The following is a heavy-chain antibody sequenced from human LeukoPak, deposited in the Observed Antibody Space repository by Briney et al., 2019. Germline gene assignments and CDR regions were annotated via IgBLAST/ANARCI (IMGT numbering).Heavy chain of an antibody. V-gene: IGHV4-34*01. CDR3: ARVTKTHAFDI. CDR1: GGSFSGYY. Sequence: PSETLSLTCAVYGGSFSGYYWSWIRQPPGKGLEWIGEINHSGSTNYNPSLKSRVTISVDTSKNQFSLKLSSVTAADTAVYYCARVTKTHAFDIWGQGTMVTASS. CDR2: INHSGST. J-gene: IGHJ3*02.